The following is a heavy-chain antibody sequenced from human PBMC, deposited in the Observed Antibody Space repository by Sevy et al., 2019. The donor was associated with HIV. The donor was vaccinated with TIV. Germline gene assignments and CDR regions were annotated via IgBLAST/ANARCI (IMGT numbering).Heavy chain of an antibody. CDR2: IYYNGST. D-gene: IGHD2-8*01. J-gene: IGHJ4*02. Sequence: SETLSLTCSVSGVSISSFYWSWIRQPPGKGLEWIGYIYYNGSTNQNPSLRKRVTTSVDTSKNQFSLKLSSVTAADTAVYFCARGKVLFDYWGQGTLVTVSS. V-gene: IGHV4-59*01. CDR3: ARGKVLFDY. CDR1: GVSISSFY.